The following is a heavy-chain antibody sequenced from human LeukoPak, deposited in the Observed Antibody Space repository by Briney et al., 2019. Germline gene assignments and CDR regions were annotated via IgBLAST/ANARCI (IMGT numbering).Heavy chain of an antibody. CDR3: AKDLRGATYYYDSSGYYSIY. CDR2: ISGSGDST. J-gene: IGHJ4*02. Sequence: GGSLRLSCAASGFTFSNYAMSWVRLAPGKALEWVSSISGSGDSTYYADSVKGRFTISRDNSKNTLYLQMNSLRAEDTAVYYCAKDLRGATYYYDSSGYYSIYWGQRTLVTVSS. V-gene: IGHV3-23*01. D-gene: IGHD3-22*01. CDR1: GFTFSNYA.